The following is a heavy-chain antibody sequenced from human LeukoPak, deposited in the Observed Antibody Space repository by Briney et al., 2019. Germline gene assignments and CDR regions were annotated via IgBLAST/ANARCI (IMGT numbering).Heavy chain of an antibody. D-gene: IGHD2-2*02. V-gene: IGHV1-8*01. J-gene: IGHJ6*03. CDR2: MNPNSGNT. CDR1: GYTFTNYD. CDR3: ARVHCRGTSCYTVWTLSGDMDV. Sequence: ASVKVSCKASGYTFTNYDINWVRQATGLGLEWMGWMNPNSGNTGYAQKFQGRVTMTRNTSISTAYMELRSLRSDDTAVYYCARVHCRGTSCYTVWTLSGDMDVWGKGTTVTVSS.